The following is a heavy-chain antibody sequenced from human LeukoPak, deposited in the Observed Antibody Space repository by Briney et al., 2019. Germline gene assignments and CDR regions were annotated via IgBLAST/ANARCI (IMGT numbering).Heavy chain of an antibody. V-gene: IGHV3-30-3*01. CDR1: QFIFNNYA. CDR3: AKDVDTVMDWANDAFDV. J-gene: IGHJ3*01. CDR2: ISDGVDK. D-gene: IGHD5-18*01. Sequence: PGGSLRLSCAASQFIFNNYAMSWVRQAPGKGLEWVASISDGVDKYYADSLKGRFTMSRDNSKNSVYLQMDSLRVEDTAMYYCAKDVDTVMDWANDAFDVWGQGTMVIVSS.